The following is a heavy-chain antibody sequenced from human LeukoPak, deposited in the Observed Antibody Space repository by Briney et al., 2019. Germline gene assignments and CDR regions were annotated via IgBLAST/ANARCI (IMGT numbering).Heavy chain of an antibody. CDR3: ARDGGFIVGATTPNWFDP. CDR2: INHSGST. D-gene: IGHD1-26*01. V-gene: IGHV4-34*01. J-gene: IGHJ5*02. CDR1: GGSFSGYY. Sequence: SETLSLTCAVYGGSFSGYYWSWIRQPPGKGLEWIGEINHSGSTNYNPSLKSRVTISVDTSKNQFSLKLSSVTAADTAVYYCARDGGFIVGATTPNWFDPWGQGTLVTVSS.